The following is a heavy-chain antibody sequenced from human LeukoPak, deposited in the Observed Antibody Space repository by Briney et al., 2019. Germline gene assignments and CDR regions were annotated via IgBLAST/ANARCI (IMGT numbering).Heavy chain of an antibody. V-gene: IGHV3-43*02. Sequence: GGSLRLSCVASGLPIADFAMHWVRQAPGKGLEWVSLISGDGVSTFYADSVKGRFSISRDNAKNSLYLQMNSLRAEDTALYYCKGYCSSSSCYSDMDVWGQGTTVTVSS. CDR2: ISGDGVST. D-gene: IGHD2-2*02. CDR1: GLPIADFA. CDR3: KGYCSSSSCYSDMDV. J-gene: IGHJ6*02.